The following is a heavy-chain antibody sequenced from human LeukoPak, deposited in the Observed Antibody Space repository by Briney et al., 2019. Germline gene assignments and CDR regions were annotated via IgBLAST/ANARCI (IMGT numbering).Heavy chain of an antibody. CDR1: GFTFSSYA. Sequence: GGSLRLSCAASGFTFSSYAMSWVRQAPGKGLEWVSAISGSGGSTYYADSVKGRFTISRDNSKNTLYLQMNSLRAEDTAVYYCAKDPVYDSSGYYSRRLYWGQGTLVTVSS. CDR3: AKDPVYDSSGYYSRRLY. V-gene: IGHV3-23*01. D-gene: IGHD3-22*01. CDR2: ISGSGGST. J-gene: IGHJ4*02.